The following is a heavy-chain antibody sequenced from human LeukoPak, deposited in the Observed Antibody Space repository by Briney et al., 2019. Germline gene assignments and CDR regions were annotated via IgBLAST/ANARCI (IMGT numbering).Heavy chain of an antibody. D-gene: IGHD5-18*01. J-gene: IGHJ4*02. CDR3: ARGPRQLKEHFDY. Sequence: SETLSLTCTVSGGSISNTFYYWGWIRQPPGKGLEWIGSINYSGSTYYNPSLKSRVTISVDTSKNQFSLKLSSVTAADTAVYYCARGPRQLKEHFDYWGQGTLVTVSS. V-gene: IGHV4-39*07. CDR1: GGSISNTFYY. CDR2: INYSGST.